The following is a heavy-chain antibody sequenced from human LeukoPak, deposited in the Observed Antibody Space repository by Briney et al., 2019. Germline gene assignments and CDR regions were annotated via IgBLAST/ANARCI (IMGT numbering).Heavy chain of an antibody. CDR2: IYYSGST. J-gene: IGHJ4*02. D-gene: IGHD3-9*01. V-gene: IGHV4-59*01. CDR1: RGSTSTYY. CDR3: ARASQGRYFDWLFDY. Sequence: SETLSLTCTVSRGSTSTYYWSWIRQPPGKGLEWIGYIYYSGSTNYNPSLKSRVTISVDTSKNQFSLKLSSVTAADTAVYYCARASQGRYFDWLFDYWGQGTLVTVSS.